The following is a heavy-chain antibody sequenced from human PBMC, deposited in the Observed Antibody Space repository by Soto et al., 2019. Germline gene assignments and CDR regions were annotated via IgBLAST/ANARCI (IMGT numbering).Heavy chain of an antibody. J-gene: IGHJ3*02. CDR3: ATNEFWSGYSIYAFDS. CDR1: GYTLTELS. Sequence: ASVKVSCKVSGYTLTELSMHWVRQAPGKGLEWMGGFDPEDGETIYAQKFQGRVTMTEDTSTDTAYMELSSLRSEDTAVYYCATNEFWSGYSIYAFDSWGQGTIVTVSS. V-gene: IGHV1-24*01. CDR2: FDPEDGET. D-gene: IGHD3-3*01.